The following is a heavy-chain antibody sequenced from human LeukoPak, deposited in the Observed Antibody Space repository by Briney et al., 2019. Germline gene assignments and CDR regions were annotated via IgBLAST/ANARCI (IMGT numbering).Heavy chain of an antibody. J-gene: IGHJ5*02. CDR2: IYYSGST. V-gene: IGHV4-59*12. Sequence: SETLSLTCTVSGGSISSYYWSWIRQPPGKGLEWIGYIYYSGSTNYNPSLKSRVTISVDTSKNQFSLKLSSVTAADTAVYYCARAAMIVVVITKYNWFDPWGQGTLVTVSS. D-gene: IGHD3-22*01. CDR1: GGSISSYY. CDR3: ARAAMIVVVITKYNWFDP.